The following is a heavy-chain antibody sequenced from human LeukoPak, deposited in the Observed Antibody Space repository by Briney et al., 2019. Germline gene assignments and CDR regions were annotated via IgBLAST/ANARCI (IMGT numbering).Heavy chain of an antibody. CDR3: ASGGYCTNGVCGGVDY. J-gene: IGHJ4*02. V-gene: IGHV3-30*04. D-gene: IGHD2-8*01. CDR1: GFTFSSYA. Sequence: GRSLRLSCAASGFTFSSYAMHWVRQAPGKGLEWVAVISYDGSNKYYADSVKGRFTISRDNSKNTLYLQMNSLRAEDTAVYYCASGGYCTNGVCGGVDYWGQGTLVTVSS. CDR2: ISYDGSNK.